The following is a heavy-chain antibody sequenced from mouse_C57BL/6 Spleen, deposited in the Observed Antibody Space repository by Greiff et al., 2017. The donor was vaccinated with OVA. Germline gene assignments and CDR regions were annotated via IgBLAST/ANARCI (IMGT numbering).Heavy chain of an antibody. V-gene: IGHV1-82*01. CDR3: ARSKLTGTGAMDY. CDR2: IYPGDGDT. J-gene: IGHJ4*01. Sequence: VQLQESGPELVKPGASVKISCKASGYAFSSSWMNWVKQRPGKGLEWIGRIYPGDGDTNYNGKFKGKATLTADQSSSTAYMQLSSLTSEDSAVYFCARSKLTGTGAMDYWGQGTSVTVSS. D-gene: IGHD4-1*01. CDR1: GYAFSSSW.